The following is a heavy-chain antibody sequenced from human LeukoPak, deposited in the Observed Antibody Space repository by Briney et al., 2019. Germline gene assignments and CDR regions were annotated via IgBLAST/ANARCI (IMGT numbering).Heavy chain of an antibody. V-gene: IGHV5-10-1*01. J-gene: IGHJ4*02. CDR3: ARLISSSWYLDY. CDR2: IDPSDSYT. D-gene: IGHD6-13*01. Sequence: GESLKISCKGSGYSFTSYWISLVRQMPGKGLEWMGRIDPSDSYTNYSPSFQGHVTISADKSISTAYLQWSSLKASDTAMYYCARLISSSWYLDYWGQGTLVTVSS. CDR1: GYSFTSYW.